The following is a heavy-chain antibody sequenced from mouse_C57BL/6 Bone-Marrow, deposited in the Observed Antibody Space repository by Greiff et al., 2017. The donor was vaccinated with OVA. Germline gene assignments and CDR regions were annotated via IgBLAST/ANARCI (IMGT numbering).Heavy chain of an antibody. CDR3: TTGLGDYAMDY. CDR1: GFNIKDDY. J-gene: IGHJ4*01. CDR2: IDPENGDT. V-gene: IGHV14-4*01. Sequence: VQLQQSGAELVRPGASVKLSCTASGFNIKDDYMHWVQQRPEQGLEWIGWIDPENGDTEYASKFQGKATITADTSSNTAYLQLSSLTSEDTAVYYCTTGLGDYAMDYWGQGTSVTVSS. D-gene: IGHD4-1*01.